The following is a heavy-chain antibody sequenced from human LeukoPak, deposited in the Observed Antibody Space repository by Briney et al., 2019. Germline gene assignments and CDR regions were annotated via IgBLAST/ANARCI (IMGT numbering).Heavy chain of an antibody. CDR3: AGRIVVVPAAEINWFDP. CDR1: GGSISSGGYS. V-gene: IGHV4-30-2*01. CDR2: INHSGST. D-gene: IGHD2-2*01. Sequence: SQTLSLTCAVSGGSISSGGYSWSWIRQPPGKGLEWIGEINHSGSTNYNPSLKSRVTISVDTSKNQFSLKLSSVTAADTAVYYCAGRIVVVPAAEINWFDPWGQGTLVTVSS. J-gene: IGHJ5*02.